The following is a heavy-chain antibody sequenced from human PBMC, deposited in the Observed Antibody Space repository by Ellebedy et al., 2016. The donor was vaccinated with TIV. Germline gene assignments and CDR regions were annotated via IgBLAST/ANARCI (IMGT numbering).Heavy chain of an antibody. CDR1: GFTFSNYG. CDR3: AKVADYYHDSSGFADN. J-gene: IGHJ4*02. Sequence: PGGSLRLSCAASGFTFSNYGMHWVRQAPGKGLEWVSAISYDGSNKYYADSVKGRFTISRDNSKNTLYVQMNSLRAEDTAVYYCAKVADYYHDSSGFADNWGQGTLVTVSS. V-gene: IGHV3-30*18. CDR2: ISYDGSNK. D-gene: IGHD3-22*01.